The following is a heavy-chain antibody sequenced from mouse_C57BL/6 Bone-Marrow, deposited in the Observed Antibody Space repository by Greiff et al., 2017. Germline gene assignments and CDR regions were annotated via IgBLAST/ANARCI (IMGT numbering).Heavy chain of an antibody. J-gene: IGHJ2*01. Sequence: QVQLQQSGAELVKPGASVKLSCKASGYTFTEYTIHWVKQRSGQGLEWIGWFYPGSGSIKYNEKFKDKATLTADKSSSTVYMELSRLTSGDSAVYFCASHEGSYYYSSSYFDYWGQGTTLTVSS. V-gene: IGHV1-62-2*01. CDR2: FYPGSGSI. CDR3: ASHEGSYYYSSSYFDY. D-gene: IGHD1-1*01. CDR1: GYTFTEYT.